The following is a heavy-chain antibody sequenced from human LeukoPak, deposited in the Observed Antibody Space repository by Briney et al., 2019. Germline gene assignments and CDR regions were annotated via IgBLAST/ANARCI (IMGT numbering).Heavy chain of an antibody. CDR1: GYTFTSYD. D-gene: IGHD3-10*01. J-gene: IGHJ3*02. Sequence: ASVKVSCKASGYTFTSYDINWVRQATGQGLEWMGWMNPNSGNTGYAQKFRGRVTMTRNTSISTAYMELSSLRSEDTAVYYCAREGVYYYGSGSYPNDAFDIWGQGTMVTVSS. CDR3: AREGVYYYGSGSYPNDAFDI. V-gene: IGHV1-8*01. CDR2: MNPNSGNT.